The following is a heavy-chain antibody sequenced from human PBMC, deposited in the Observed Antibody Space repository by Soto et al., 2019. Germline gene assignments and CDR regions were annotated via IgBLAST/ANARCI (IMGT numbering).Heavy chain of an antibody. Sequence: PGGSLRLSCAASGVTFSSYSMNWVRQAPGKGPEWLSYISGSGSVIYYADSVKGRFTISRDNAKNSLYLQMNSLRAEDTAVYYCARARVVYHIPIEFDPWGQGTQVTVSS. J-gene: IGHJ5*02. D-gene: IGHD2-8*02. CDR3: ARARVVYHIPIEFDP. V-gene: IGHV3-48*04. CDR1: GVTFSSYS. CDR2: ISGSGSVI.